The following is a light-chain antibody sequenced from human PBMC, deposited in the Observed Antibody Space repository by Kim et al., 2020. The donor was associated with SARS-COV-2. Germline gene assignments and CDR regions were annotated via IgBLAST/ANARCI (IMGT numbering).Light chain of an antibody. J-gene: IGKJ1*01. Sequence: DIQMTQSPSSLSASVGDRVSITCRASQNISSYLNWYQQKPGKAPKLLIYAASSLQSGVPSRFSGSGSGTDFTLTISSLQPEDFATYYCQQSYSTPPTFGQGTKVDNQT. V-gene: IGKV1-39*01. CDR1: QNISSY. CDR2: AAS. CDR3: QQSYSTPPT.